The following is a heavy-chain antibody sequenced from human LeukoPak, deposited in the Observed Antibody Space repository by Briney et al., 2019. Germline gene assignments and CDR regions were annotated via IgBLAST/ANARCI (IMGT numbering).Heavy chain of an antibody. V-gene: IGHV3-23*01. CDR1: GFIFSSYD. Sequence: GGSLRLSCVGSGFIFSSYDMGWVRQAPGKGLEWVSSISRAGDRTYYEDSVKGRFTISRDNSRNTTYLQMNSLRAEDTAVYYCARGESFAFDVWGQGTMVAVSS. CDR3: ARGESFAFDV. CDR2: ISRAGDRT. J-gene: IGHJ3*01.